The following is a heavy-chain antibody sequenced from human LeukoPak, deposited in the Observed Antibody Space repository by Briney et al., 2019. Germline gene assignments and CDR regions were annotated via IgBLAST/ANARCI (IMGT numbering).Heavy chain of an antibody. D-gene: IGHD2-8*01. J-gene: IGHJ3*02. CDR1: GYTFTGYY. V-gene: IGHV1-2*02. CDR3: ARYPGPLYCTNGVCEKGAFDI. Sequence: ASVKVSCKASGYTFTGYYMHWVRQAPGQGLEWMGWINPNSGGTNYAQKFQGRVTMTRDTSISTAYMELSRLRSDDTAVYYCARYPGPLYCTNGVCEKGAFDIWGRGTMVTVSS. CDR2: INPNSGGT.